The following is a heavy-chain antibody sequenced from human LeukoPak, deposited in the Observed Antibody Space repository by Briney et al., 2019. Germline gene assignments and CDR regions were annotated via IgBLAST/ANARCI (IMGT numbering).Heavy chain of an antibody. CDR1: GDSVSSNSAA. D-gene: IGHD2-8*02. CDR2: TYHRSKWYS. Sequence: SQTLSLTCALSGDSVSSNSAAWNWLRQSPSRGLEWLGRTYHRSKWYSESALSLKGRITVNPDTSKNQFSLQLNSVGPEDTAVYYCARTTGHFDYWGQGTLVTVSS. CDR3: ARTTGHFDY. V-gene: IGHV6-1*01. J-gene: IGHJ4*02.